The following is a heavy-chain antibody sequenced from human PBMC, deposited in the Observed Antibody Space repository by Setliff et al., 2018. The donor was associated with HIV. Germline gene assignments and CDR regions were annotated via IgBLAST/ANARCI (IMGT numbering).Heavy chain of an antibody. CDR1: GFTFSNYE. CDR3: ARARDDSYGSGSYYKGMDV. D-gene: IGHD3-10*01. Sequence: GSLRLSCAASGFTFSNYEMNWVRQAPGKGLEWVSYISSSGTTIYYADSVKGRFSVSRDNAKNSLYLQMNSLRAEDTALYYCARARDDSYGSGSYYKGMDVWGQGTTVTVSS. V-gene: IGHV3-48*03. J-gene: IGHJ6*02. CDR2: ISSSGTTI.